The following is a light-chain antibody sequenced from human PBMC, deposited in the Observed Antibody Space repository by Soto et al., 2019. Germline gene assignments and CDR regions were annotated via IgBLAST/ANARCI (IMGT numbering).Light chain of an antibody. CDR3: QQYNKWPLIT. Sequence: EFVLTQSPGTLSLSPGERATLSCRSSQSVSSNLAWYQQKPGQAPRLLIYGASTRATGIPARFSGSGSGTEFTLTISGLQSEDFAIYYCQQYNKWPLITFGQGTRLEI. CDR1: QSVSSN. V-gene: IGKV3-15*01. J-gene: IGKJ5*01. CDR2: GAS.